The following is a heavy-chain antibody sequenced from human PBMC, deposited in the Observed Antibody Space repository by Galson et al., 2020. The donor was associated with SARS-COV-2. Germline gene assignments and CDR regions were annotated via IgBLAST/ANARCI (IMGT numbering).Heavy chain of an antibody. Sequence: PSETLSLTCTVSGGSISSGGYYWSWIRQHPGKGLEWIGYIYYSGSTYYNPSLKSRVTISVDTSKNQFSLKLSSVTAADTAVYYCARIRITMIVVDHFDYWGQGTLVTVSS. CDR1: GGSISSGGYY. CDR3: ARIRITMIVVDHFDY. J-gene: IGHJ4*02. V-gene: IGHV4-31*03. CDR2: IYYSGST. D-gene: IGHD3-22*01.